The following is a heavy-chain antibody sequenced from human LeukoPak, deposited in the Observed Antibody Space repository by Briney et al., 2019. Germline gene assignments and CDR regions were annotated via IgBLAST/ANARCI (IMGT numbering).Heavy chain of an antibody. V-gene: IGHV3-66*01. D-gene: IGHD2-15*01. CDR1: GFTFSNAW. CDR3: ARGIEADDY. CDR2: IYSGGST. J-gene: IGHJ4*02. Sequence: PGGSLRLSCAASGFTFSNAWMSWVRQAPGKGLEWVSVIYSGGSTYYADSVKGRFTISRDNSKNTLYLQMNSLRAEDTAVYYCARGIEADDYWGQGTLVTVSS.